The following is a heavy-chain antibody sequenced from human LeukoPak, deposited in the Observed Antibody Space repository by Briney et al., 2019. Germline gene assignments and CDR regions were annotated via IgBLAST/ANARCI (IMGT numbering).Heavy chain of an antibody. V-gene: IGHV3-30*18. CDR3: AKDTANPVIAVAGLIDY. D-gene: IGHD6-19*01. Sequence: GRSLRLSCAASGFTFSSYGMHWVRQAPGKGLEWVAVISYDGSNKYYADSVKGRFTISRDNSKNTLYLQMNSLGAEDTAVYYCAKDTANPVIAVAGLIDYWGQGTLVTVSS. CDR1: GFTFSSYG. J-gene: IGHJ4*02. CDR2: ISYDGSNK.